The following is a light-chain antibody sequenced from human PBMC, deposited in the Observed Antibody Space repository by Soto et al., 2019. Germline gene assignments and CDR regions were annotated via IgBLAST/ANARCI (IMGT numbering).Light chain of an antibody. J-gene: IGLJ1*01. CDR3: CSYAGSPRYV. CDR1: SSDVGGYNY. CDR2: DVS. Sequence: QSALTQARSVSGSPGQSVTISCTGTSSDVGGYNYVSWYQQHPGKAPKVMIYDVSERPSGVPDRFSGSKSGNPASLTISGLQAEDEADYYCCSYAGSPRYVFGTGTKVIVL. V-gene: IGLV2-11*01.